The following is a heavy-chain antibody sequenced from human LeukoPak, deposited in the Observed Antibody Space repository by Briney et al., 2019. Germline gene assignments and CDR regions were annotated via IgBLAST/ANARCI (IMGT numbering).Heavy chain of an antibody. Sequence: SETLSLTCTVSGGSISTYYWTWIRQPAGKGLEWIGYIYYSGSTNYNPSLKSRVTLSVDTSKNQFSLKLSSVTAADTAMYYCARHQTESYAFDIWGQGTMVTVSS. CDR3: ARHQTESYAFDI. V-gene: IGHV4-59*08. D-gene: IGHD3-10*01. CDR2: IYYSGST. J-gene: IGHJ3*02. CDR1: GGSISTYY.